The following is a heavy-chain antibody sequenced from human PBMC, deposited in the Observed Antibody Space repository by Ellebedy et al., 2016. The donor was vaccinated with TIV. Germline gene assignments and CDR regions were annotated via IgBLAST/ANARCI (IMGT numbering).Heavy chain of an antibody. V-gene: IGHV3-30-3*01. CDR1: GFLFSDYT. CDR3: ATDIVVVVGHRSARDFQH. J-gene: IGHJ1*01. CDR2: TSDDETSK. Sequence: GGSLRLSCAASGFLFSDYTMHWVRQAPGKGLEWVAVTSDDETSKHYADSVKGRFTISRDNAKNSLYLQMNSLRSEDTAVYYCATDIVVVVGHRSARDFQHWGQGTLVTVSS. D-gene: IGHD2-15*01.